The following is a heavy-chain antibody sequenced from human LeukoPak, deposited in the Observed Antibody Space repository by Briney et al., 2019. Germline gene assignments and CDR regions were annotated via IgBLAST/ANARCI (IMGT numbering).Heavy chain of an antibody. CDR1: GGSLSTSGYC. Sequence: SGTLSLTCTVSGGSLSTSGYCWGWIRQPPGRGLEWIASICYSGNTYYNPSLKSRVTISVDTSKNQFSLKLTSVTVADTAACYCARRGAGLNWFDPWGQGTLVTVSS. V-gene: IGHV4-39*01. CDR2: ICYSGNT. CDR3: ARRGAGLNWFDP. D-gene: IGHD3/OR15-3a*01. J-gene: IGHJ5*02.